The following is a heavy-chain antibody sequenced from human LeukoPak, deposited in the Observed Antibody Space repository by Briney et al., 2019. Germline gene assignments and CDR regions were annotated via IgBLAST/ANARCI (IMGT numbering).Heavy chain of an antibody. CDR3: ARDRTVAAAGMLAGMDV. J-gene: IGHJ6*04. V-gene: IGHV1-18*04. Sequence: ASVKVSCKASGYTFTSYGISWVRQAPGQGLEWMGWISAYNGNTNYAQKLQGRVTMTTDTSTSTAYMELRSLRSDDTAVNYCARDRTVAAAGMLAGMDVWGKGTTVTVSS. CDR1: GYTFTSYG. CDR2: ISAYNGNT. D-gene: IGHD6-13*01.